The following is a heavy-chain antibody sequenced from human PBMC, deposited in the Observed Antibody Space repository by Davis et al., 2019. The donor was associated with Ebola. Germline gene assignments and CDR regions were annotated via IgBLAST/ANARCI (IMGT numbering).Heavy chain of an antibody. Sequence: GGSLRLSCAASGFTFSRYSMNWVRQAPGKGLEWVSYISRSGYTIYYADSVKGRFTISRDNAKNSLFLQMNSLRDEDTAVYYCAKDWFDYWGQGTLVTVSS. J-gene: IGHJ4*02. CDR1: GFTFSRYS. CDR2: ISRSGYTI. V-gene: IGHV3-48*02. CDR3: AKDWFDY.